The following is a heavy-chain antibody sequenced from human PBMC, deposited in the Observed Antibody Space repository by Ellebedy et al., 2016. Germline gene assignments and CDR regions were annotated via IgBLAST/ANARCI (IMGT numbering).Heavy chain of an antibody. CDR3: ARARLITNYYYYGMDV. CDR1: GGSISSGGYY. J-gene: IGHJ6*02. D-gene: IGHD3-22*01. CDR2: IYYSGST. Sequence: SETLSLXCTVSGGSISSGGYYWSWIRQHPGKGLEWIGYIYYSGSTYYNPSLKSRVTISVDTSKNQFSLKLSSVTAADTAVYYCARARLITNYYYYGMDVWGQGTTVTVSS. V-gene: IGHV4-31*03.